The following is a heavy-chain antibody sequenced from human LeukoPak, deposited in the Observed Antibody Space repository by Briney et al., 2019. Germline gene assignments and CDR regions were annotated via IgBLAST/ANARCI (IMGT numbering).Heavy chain of an antibody. J-gene: IGHJ1*01. Sequence: GGSLRLSCAASGFTFSDNYMSWIRQAPGKGLEWVSYISSSGNTTYNADSVKGRFSITRDNAKNSLYLQMNSLRAEDTAVYYCAKDEAWGRYKDWGQGTLVTVSS. V-gene: IGHV3-11*04. CDR2: ISSSGNTT. CDR1: GFTFSDNY. D-gene: IGHD3-16*01. CDR3: AKDEAWGRYKD.